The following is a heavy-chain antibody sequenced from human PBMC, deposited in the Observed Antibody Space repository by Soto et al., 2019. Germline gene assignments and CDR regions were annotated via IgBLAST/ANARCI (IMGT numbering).Heavy chain of an antibody. Sequence: GQSLKISCTGSGYNVNTYWSAWVRQLPGKDLQWMGIIYPGGSDARYSPSFQGQVTISADKSISTAYLQWSSLKASDTAIYYCARQHCSSSNCHSGSQYYFDGWGQGTLVTVSS. V-gene: IGHV5-51*01. CDR1: GYNVNTYW. CDR2: IYPGGSDA. D-gene: IGHD2-2*01. CDR3: ARQHCSSSNCHSGSQYYFDG. J-gene: IGHJ4*02.